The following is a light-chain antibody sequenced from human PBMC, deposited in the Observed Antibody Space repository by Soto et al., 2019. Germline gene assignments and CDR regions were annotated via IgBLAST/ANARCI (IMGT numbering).Light chain of an antibody. CDR2: EVS. CDR3: SSYTASSTVV. V-gene: IGLV2-14*01. CDR1: SSDVAGYNY. J-gene: IGLJ2*01. Sequence: QSVLTQPASVSGSPGQSITSSCTGTSSDVAGYNYVSWYQHHRGKAPKLMIYEVSKRPSGVANRFSCSKSGNTASLTISGLQAEDEADYYCSSYTASSTVVFGGGTKLTVL.